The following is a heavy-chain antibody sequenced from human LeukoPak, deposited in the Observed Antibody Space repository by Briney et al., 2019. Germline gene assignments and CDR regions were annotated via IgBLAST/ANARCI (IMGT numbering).Heavy chain of an antibody. CDR2: ISGSGGST. V-gene: IGHV3-23*01. J-gene: IGHJ6*02. D-gene: IGHD1-26*01. CDR1: AFTFSSYA. CDR3: AKRREGYYYGMDV. Sequence: GGSLTLSCAASAFTFSSYAMRWVRHAPGKGREWVSAISGSGGSTYYADSVKGRFTISKDNPKNTLYLQMNSLRAEDTAVYYCAKRREGYYYGMDVWGQGTTVTVSS.